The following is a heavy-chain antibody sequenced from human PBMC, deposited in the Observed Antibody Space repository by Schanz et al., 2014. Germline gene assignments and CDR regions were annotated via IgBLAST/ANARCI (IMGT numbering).Heavy chain of an antibody. J-gene: IGHJ4*02. CDR3: ARDGDFDY. CDR2: ISSSGSTI. CDR1: GFTFSNYA. V-gene: IGHV3-48*01. Sequence: EVQLVESGGGLAQPGGSLRLSCAASGFTFSNYAMGWVRQAPGKGLEWVSYISSSGSTIYYADSVKGRFTISRDNSKNTLFLQMSSLRAEDTAVYYCARDGDFDYWGQGTLVTVSS.